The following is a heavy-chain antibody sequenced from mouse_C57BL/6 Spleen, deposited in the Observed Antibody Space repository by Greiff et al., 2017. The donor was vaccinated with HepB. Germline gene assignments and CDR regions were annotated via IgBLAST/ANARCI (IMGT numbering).Heavy chain of an antibody. D-gene: IGHD3-2*02. CDR1: GFNIKNTY. Sequence: EVKLVESVAELVRPGASVKLSCTASGFNIKNTYMHWVKQRPEQGLEWIGRIDPANGNTKYAPKFQGKATITADTSSNTAYLQLSSLTSEDTAIYYCALDSSGYEAWFAYWGQGTLVTVSA. CDR2: IDPANGNT. J-gene: IGHJ3*01. CDR3: ALDSSGYEAWFAY. V-gene: IGHV14-3*01.